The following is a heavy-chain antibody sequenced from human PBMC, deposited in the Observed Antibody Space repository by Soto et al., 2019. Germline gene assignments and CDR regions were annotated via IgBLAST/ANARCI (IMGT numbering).Heavy chain of an antibody. J-gene: IGHJ4*02. V-gene: IGHV2-5*02. CDR2: IYWDDDK. Sequence: QITLKESGPTLVKPTQTLTLTCTFSGFSPSATGVGVAWIRQPPGKALAWLALIYWDDDKRYSPSLRSTLTIAKDTAKNLVALTMTNMDPVDTGTYYCAHRTNDSAFKYWGQGTLVTVSS. CDR3: AHRTNDSAFKY. D-gene: IGHD5-18*01. CDR1: GFSPSATGVG.